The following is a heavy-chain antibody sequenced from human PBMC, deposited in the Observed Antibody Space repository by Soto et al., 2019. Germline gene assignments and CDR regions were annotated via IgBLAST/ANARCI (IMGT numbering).Heavy chain of an antibody. CDR3: ARGQGGPNLYAAYYFDY. CDR2: INHSGST. V-gene: IGHV4-34*01. CDR1: GGSFSGYY. D-gene: IGHD3-16*01. J-gene: IGHJ4*02. Sequence: QVQLQQWGAGLLKPSETLSLTCAVYGGSFSGYYWSWIRQPPGKGLEWIGEINHSGSTNYNPSLKSRVTISVDTSKNQFSLKLSSVTAADTAVYYCARGQGGPNLYAAYYFDYWGQGTLVTVSS.